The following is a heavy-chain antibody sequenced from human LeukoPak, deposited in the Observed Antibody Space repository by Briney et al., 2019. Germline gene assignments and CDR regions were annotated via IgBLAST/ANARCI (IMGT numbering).Heavy chain of an antibody. CDR1: GGSVSNYY. Sequence: SETLSLTCTVSGGSVSNYYWSWIRQSPGKGLEWIGYIYYTETSYNPSLKSRVTISADTSKNQFSLKLYSVTAVDTAVYYCATRKLGNDYWGQGTLVTASS. CDR2: IYYTET. V-gene: IGHV4-59*02. CDR3: ATRKLGNDY. D-gene: IGHD7-27*01. J-gene: IGHJ4*02.